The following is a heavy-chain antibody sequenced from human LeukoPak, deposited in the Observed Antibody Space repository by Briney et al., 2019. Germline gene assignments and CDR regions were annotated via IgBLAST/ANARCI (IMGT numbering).Heavy chain of an antibody. CDR1: GGSISSYY. J-gene: IGHJ4*02. V-gene: IGHV4-59*01. CDR3: ARYSSGYNDY. D-gene: IGHD3-10*01. Sequence: SETLSLTCTVSGGSISSYYWSWIRQPPGKGLEWIGYIYYSGSTNYNPSLKSRVTISVDTSKNQFSLKLSSVTAADMAVYYCARYSSGYNDYWGQGTLVTVSS. CDR2: IYYSGST.